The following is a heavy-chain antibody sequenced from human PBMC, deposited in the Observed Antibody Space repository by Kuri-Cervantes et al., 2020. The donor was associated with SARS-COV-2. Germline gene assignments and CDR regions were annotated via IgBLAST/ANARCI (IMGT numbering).Heavy chain of an antibody. CDR1: GFTFSSYS. Sequence: GESLKISCAASGFTFSSYSMNWVRQAPGKGLEWVSSISSSSSYIYYADSVKGRFTISRDNAKNSLYLQMNSLRAEDTAVYYCAREGEDTAMVSGFDYWGQGTLVTSPQ. CDR3: AREGEDTAMVSGFDY. J-gene: IGHJ4*02. D-gene: IGHD5-18*01. V-gene: IGHV3-21*01. CDR2: ISSSSSYI.